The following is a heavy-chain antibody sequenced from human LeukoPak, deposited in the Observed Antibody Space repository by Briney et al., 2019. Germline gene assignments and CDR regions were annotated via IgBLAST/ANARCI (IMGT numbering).Heavy chain of an antibody. V-gene: IGHV1-46*01. Sequence: ASVKVSCKASGFTITNYHMHWVRQAPGQGLEWVTLIRGSGDSPDYAQKFQGRVTVTCDTSTSITYLELRSLKLEDTAVYYCARDLPQYYDFWSGSPPTSYFDYWGQGTLVTVSS. CDR3: ARDLPQYYDFWSGSPPTSYFDY. CDR2: IRGSGDSP. J-gene: IGHJ4*02. CDR1: GFTITNYH. D-gene: IGHD3-3*01.